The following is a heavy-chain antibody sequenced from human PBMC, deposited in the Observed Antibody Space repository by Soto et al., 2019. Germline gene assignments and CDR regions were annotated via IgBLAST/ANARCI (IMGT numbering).Heavy chain of an antibody. V-gene: IGHV4-30-4*01. D-gene: IGHD6-6*01. J-gene: IGHJ4*02. CDR3: ARGGSSSDVWGYYFDY. CDR2: IYYSGST. CDR1: GGSISSGDYY. Sequence: QVQLQESGPGLVKPSQTLSLTCTVSGGSISSGDYYWSWIRQPPGKGLEWIGYIYYSGSTYYTPSLKSRVTIPGDTAKNQTSLKLSSVTAADTAVYYCARGGSSSDVWGYYFDYWGQGTLVTVCS.